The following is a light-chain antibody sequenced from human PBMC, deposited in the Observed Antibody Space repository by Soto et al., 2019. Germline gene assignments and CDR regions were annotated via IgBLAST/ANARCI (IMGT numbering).Light chain of an antibody. CDR2: GAS. CDR1: QSVRSNY. J-gene: IGKJ2*01. CDR3: QQYGGSPYT. Sequence: VLPQSPGTLSLSPGERATLSCRASQSVRSNYLAWYQQKPGQAPRLLIYGASSRATGIPDRFSGTGSGTDFTLTISRLEPEDFAVYYCQQYGGSPYTFGQGTKLEIK. V-gene: IGKV3-20*01.